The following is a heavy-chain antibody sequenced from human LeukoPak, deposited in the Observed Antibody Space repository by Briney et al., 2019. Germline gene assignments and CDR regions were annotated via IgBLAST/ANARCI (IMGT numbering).Heavy chain of an antibody. D-gene: IGHD1-26*01. V-gene: IGHV3-48*03. J-gene: IGHJ6*02. CDR2: ISSSGSTI. CDR3: ARDLIVGATIYYYYGMDV. Sequence: GGSLRLSCAASGFTFSSYEMNWVRQAPGKGLEWGSYISSSGSTIYYADSVKGRFTISRDNAKNSLYLQMNSLRAEDTAVYYCARDLIVGATIYYYYGMDVWGQGTTVTVSS. CDR1: GFTFSSYE.